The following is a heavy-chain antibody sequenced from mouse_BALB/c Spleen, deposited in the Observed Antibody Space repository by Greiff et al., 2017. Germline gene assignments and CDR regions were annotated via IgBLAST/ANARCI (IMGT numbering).Heavy chain of an antibody. J-gene: IGHJ4*01. CDR1: GFTFSSYA. CDR3: ARARDFSYAMDY. Sequence: EVKLVESGGGLVKPGGSLKLSCAASGFTFSSYAMSWVRQTPEKRLEWVASISSGGSTYYPDNVKVRFTISRDNARNILYLHMSSLRSENTAMYYCARARDFSYAMDYWGQGTSVTVSS. V-gene: IGHV5-6-5*01. CDR2: ISSGGST.